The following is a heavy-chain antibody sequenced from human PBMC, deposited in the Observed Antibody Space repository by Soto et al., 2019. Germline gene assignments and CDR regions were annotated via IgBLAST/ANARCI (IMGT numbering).Heavy chain of an antibody. CDR2: INAFNGNT. CDR1: GYTFISYG. CDR3: ARDPVAGTYFDY. J-gene: IGHJ4*02. D-gene: IGHD6-19*01. Sequence: QVQQVQSGAEVKKPGASVKVSCKASGYTFISYGISWVRQAPGQGLEWMGWINAFNGNTNYAQKPQGRVTMTRDTSTSTAYMELRSLRSDDTAVYYCARDPVAGTYFDYWGQGTLVTVSS. V-gene: IGHV1-18*01.